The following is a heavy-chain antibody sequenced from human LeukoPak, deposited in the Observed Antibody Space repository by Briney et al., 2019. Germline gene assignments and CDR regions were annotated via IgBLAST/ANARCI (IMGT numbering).Heavy chain of an antibody. CDR2: IYYSGST. CDR3: ARYYYYGMDV. J-gene: IGHJ6*02. CDR1: GGSISSYY. V-gene: IGHV4-59*01. Sequence: SETLSLTCTVSGGSISSYYWSWIRQPPGKGLEWIGYIYYSGSTSYNPSLKSRVTISVDTSKNQFSLKLSSVTAADTAVYYCARYYYYGMDVWGQGTTVTVSS.